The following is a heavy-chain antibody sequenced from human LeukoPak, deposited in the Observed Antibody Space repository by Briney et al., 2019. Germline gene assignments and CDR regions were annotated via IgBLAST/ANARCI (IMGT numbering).Heavy chain of an antibody. CDR2: IKQDGSEK. D-gene: IGHD1-26*01. V-gene: IGHV3-7*01. CDR1: GFTFSSYW. CDR3: ARDRMGAYYFDY. Sequence: GGSLRLSCAASGFTFSSYWMSWVREAPGKGLEWVANIKQDGSEKYYVDSVKGRFTISRDNAKKSVYLQMNSLRAEDTAVYYCARDRMGAYYFDYWGQGILVTVSS. J-gene: IGHJ4*02.